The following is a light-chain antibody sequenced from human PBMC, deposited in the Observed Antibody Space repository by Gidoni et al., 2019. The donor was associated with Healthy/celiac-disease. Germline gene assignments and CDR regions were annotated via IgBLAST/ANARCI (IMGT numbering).Light chain of an antibody. Sequence: ELVLTRSPGTLSLSPGERATLSCRASQSVSSSYLAWYQQKPGQAPRLLIYGASSRATGIPDRFSGSGSGTDFTLTISRLEPEDFAVYYCQQYGSSPYSFGQGTNLEIK. CDR2: GAS. J-gene: IGKJ2*03. CDR1: QSVSSSY. V-gene: IGKV3-20*01. CDR3: QQYGSSPYS.